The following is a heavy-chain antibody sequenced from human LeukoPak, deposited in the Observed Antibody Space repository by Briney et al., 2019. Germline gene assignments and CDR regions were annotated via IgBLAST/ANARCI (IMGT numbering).Heavy chain of an antibody. Sequence: PSETLSLTCAVYGGSFSGYYWSWIRQPPGKGLEWIGEISHNGSTNYNPSLKSRVTISVDTSKKQFSLKLSSVTAADAAVYYCARVANVVVPAARYNWFDPWGQGTLVTVS. CDR1: GGSFSGYY. CDR2: ISHNGST. D-gene: IGHD2-2*01. CDR3: ARVANVVVPAARYNWFDP. V-gene: IGHV4-34*01. J-gene: IGHJ5*02.